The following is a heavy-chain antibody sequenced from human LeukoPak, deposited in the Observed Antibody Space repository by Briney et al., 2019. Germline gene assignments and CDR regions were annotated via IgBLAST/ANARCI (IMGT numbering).Heavy chain of an antibody. CDR3: ARGSKLLPFDY. CDR2: IYYSGST. Sequence: SETLSLTCTVSGGSISSYYWSWIRQPPGKGLEWIGYIYYSGSTNYNPSLKSRVTISVDTSKNQFSLKLSSVTAADTAVYYCARGSKLLPFDYWGQGTLITVSS. CDR1: GGSISSYY. D-gene: IGHD1-26*01. J-gene: IGHJ4*02. V-gene: IGHV4-59*01.